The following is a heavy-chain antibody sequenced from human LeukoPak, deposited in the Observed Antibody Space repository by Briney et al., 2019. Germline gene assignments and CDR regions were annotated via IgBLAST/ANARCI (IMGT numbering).Heavy chain of an antibody. CDR3: ARLPLRSHFDY. CDR1: GGSISSGGYY. V-gene: IGHV4-61*08. CDR2: IYYSGST. Sequence: SQTLSLTCTVSGGSISSGGYYWSWIRQHPGKGLEWIGYIYYSGSTNYNPSLKSRVTISVDTSKNQFSLKLTSVTAADTAVYYCARLPLRSHFDYWGQGTLVTVSS. J-gene: IGHJ4*02.